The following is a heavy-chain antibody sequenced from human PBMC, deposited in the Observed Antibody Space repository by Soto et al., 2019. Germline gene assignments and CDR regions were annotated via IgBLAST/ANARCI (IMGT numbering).Heavy chain of an antibody. CDR1: GFTFSSYA. Sequence: SCKASGFTFSSYAMHWVRQAPGKGLEWVAVISYDGSNKYYADSVKGRFTISRDNSKNTLYLQMNSLRAEDTAVYYCASYEYSSSWYDAFDIWGQGTMVTVSS. J-gene: IGHJ3*02. CDR2: ISYDGSNK. D-gene: IGHD6-13*01. CDR3: ASYEYSSSWYDAFDI. V-gene: IGHV3-30-3*01.